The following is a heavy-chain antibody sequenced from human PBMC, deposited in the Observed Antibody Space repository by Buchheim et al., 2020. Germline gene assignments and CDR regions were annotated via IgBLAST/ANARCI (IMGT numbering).Heavy chain of an antibody. V-gene: IGHV3-23*04. J-gene: IGHJ6*02. CDR3: AKGVGATSSYGMDV. CDR1: RFTFSSYA. Sequence: VQLVESGGGLVQPGGSLRLSCAASRFTFSSYAMIWVRQAPGKGLEWVSTISGSGNSTYYTDSVKGRFTISRENSKNTLYLQMNSLGAEDTAVYYCAKGVGATSSYGMDVWGQGTT. CDR2: ISGSGNST. D-gene: IGHD1-26*01.